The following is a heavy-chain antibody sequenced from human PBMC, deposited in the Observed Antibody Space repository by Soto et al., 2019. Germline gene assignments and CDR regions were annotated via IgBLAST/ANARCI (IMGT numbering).Heavy chain of an antibody. CDR3: ARVFLIFGELLSPFDH. CDR2: IYYSGST. D-gene: IGHD3-10*01. V-gene: IGHV4-39*02. Sequence: QLQLQESGPGLVKPSETLSLTCTVSGGSISSTSYYWGWIRQPPGKGLEWIGTIYYSGSTYYNPSLQSRVPISVDTSKNQLSLKLSSVTAADTAVYYCARVFLIFGELLSPFDHWGQGILVTASS. J-gene: IGHJ4*02. CDR1: GGSISSTSYY.